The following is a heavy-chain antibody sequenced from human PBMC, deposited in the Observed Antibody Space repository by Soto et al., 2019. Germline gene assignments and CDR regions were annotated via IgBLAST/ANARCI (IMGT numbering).Heavy chain of an antibody. D-gene: IGHD6-13*01. Sequence: EVQLLESGGGLVQPGGSLRLSCAASGFTFSSYAMSWVRQAPGKGLEWVSAISGCGGSTYYADSVKGRFTISRDNSKNTLYLQMNSLRAEDTAVYYCAKRRASSLVSSGRGMDVWGQGTTVTVSS. CDR1: GFTFSSYA. CDR2: ISGCGGST. CDR3: AKRRASSLVSSGRGMDV. V-gene: IGHV3-23*01. J-gene: IGHJ6*02.